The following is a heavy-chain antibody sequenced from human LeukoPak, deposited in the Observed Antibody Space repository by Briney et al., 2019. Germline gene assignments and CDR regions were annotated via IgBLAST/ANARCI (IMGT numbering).Heavy chain of an antibody. CDR3: ARPYYYAGYFDY. Sequence: ASVKVSCKASGYPFKTYGISWVRQAPGQGLEWMGWISAYNGNTNYAQNLQGRVTMTTDTSTSTAYMELRSLRSDDTAVYYCARPYYYAGYFDYWGQGTLVTVSS. CDR1: GYPFKTYG. CDR2: ISAYNGNT. J-gene: IGHJ4*02. D-gene: IGHD3-10*01. V-gene: IGHV1-18*01.